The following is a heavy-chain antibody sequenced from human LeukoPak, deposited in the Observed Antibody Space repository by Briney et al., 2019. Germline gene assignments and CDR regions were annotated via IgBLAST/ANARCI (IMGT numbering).Heavy chain of an antibody. V-gene: IGHV1-69*02. CDR3: ASAEIGYGAHSLGSPYYYYGMDV. J-gene: IGHJ6*02. D-gene: IGHD4/OR15-4a*01. CDR1: GGTFSSYT. CDR2: IIPILGIA. Sequence: ASVKVSCKASGGTFSSYTISWVRQAPGQGLEWMGRIIPILGIANYAQRFQGRDRITADKSTSTAYMALTSLTSEDTAVFYCASAEIGYGAHSLGSPYYYYGMDVWGQGTTVTVSS.